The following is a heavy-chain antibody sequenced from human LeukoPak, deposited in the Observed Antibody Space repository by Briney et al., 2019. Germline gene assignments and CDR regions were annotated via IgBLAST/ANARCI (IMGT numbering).Heavy chain of an antibody. D-gene: IGHD3-22*01. V-gene: IGHV3-7*05. CDR3: ATDRGDYYDSSGYYYPRGFDP. Sequence: PGGSLRLSCAASGFTFSSYWMSWVRQAPGKGLEWVANIKQDGSEKYYVDSVKGRFTISRDNAKNSLYLQMNSLRSEDTAVYYCATDRGDYYDSSGYYYPRGFDPWGQGTLVTVSS. CDR1: GFTFSSYW. J-gene: IGHJ5*02. CDR2: IKQDGSEK.